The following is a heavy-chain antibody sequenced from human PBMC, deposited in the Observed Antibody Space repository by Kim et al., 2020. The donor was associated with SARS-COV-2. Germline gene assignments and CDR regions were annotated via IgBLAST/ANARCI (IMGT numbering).Heavy chain of an antibody. V-gene: IGHV4-31*02. CDR2: GST. J-gene: IGHJ4*02. Sequence: GSTYYNPSLKSRVTISLDTSKNRFSLNLRSATAADTAVYYCAREGTFYFDNWGQGTLVTVSS. CDR3: AREGTFYFDN.